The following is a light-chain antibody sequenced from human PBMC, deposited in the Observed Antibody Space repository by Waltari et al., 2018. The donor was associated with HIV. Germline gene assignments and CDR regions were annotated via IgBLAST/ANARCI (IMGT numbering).Light chain of an antibody. Sequence: QSALTQPPSVSGSPGQSVTISCTGTSNDVGASDYVSWYQQHLGRAPKLLIYEVTKRPSGVPDRFSGSKSGNTASLTVSGLQAEDDGHYYCTSYVDNYHVFFGGGTKLTVL. CDR3: TSYVDNYHVF. J-gene: IGLJ2*01. V-gene: IGLV2-8*01. CDR2: EVT. CDR1: SNDVGASDY.